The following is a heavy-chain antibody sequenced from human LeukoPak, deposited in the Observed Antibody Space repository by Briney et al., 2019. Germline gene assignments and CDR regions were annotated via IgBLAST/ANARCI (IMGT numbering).Heavy chain of an antibody. CDR3: ARDLRAGSYAFD. CDR1: GFIFDDYA. CDR2: ISSSSSYI. V-gene: IGHV3-21*01. Sequence: GGSLRLSCAVSGFIFDDYAMHWVRQAPGKGLEWVSSISSSSSYIYYADSVKGRFTISRDNAKNSLSLLMNSLRAEDTAIYYCARDLRAGSYAFDWGQGTLVTVSS. J-gene: IGHJ4*02. D-gene: IGHD5-18*01.